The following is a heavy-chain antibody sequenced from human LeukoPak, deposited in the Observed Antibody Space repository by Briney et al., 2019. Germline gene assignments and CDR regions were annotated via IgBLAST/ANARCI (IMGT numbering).Heavy chain of an antibody. CDR1: GGTFIIYA. CDR2: IIPIFGTA. CDR3: ARVVAAAATMDYYYGMDV. D-gene: IGHD6-13*01. J-gene: IGHJ6*02. Sequence: ASVTVSCKASGGTFIIYAISWVRQAPGQGLEWMGGIIPIFGTANYAQKFQGRVTITADESTSTAYMGLSSLRSEDTAVYYCARVVAAAATMDYYYGMDVWGQGTTVTVSS. V-gene: IGHV1-69*13.